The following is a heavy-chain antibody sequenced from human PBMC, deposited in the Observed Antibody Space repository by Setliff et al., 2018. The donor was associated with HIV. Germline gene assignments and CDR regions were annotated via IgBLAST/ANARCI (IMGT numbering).Heavy chain of an antibody. J-gene: IGHJ3*02. CDR3: ARFISGKNGVDI. V-gene: IGHV4-59*08. Sequence: SETLSLTCTVSSDSIRFYYWTWIRQPPGKGLEWIGNVYYTGSTNYNPSLKSRITISIDTSKSQFSLKLRSVTAADTAMYYCARFISGKNGVDIWGPGTMVTVSS. D-gene: IGHD2-8*01. CDR2: VYYTGST. CDR1: SDSIRFYY.